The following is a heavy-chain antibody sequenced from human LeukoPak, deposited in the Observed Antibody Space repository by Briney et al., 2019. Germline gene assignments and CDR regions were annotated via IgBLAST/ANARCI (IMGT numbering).Heavy chain of an antibody. CDR3: ARFIIDYGDFEPYFDY. J-gene: IGHJ4*02. Sequence: ASVKVSCKASGYTFTSYDINWVRQAIGQGLEWMGWMNPNGGNTGYAQKFQGRVTMTRNTSISTAYMELSSLRSEDTAVYYCARFIIDYGDFEPYFDYWGQGTLVTVSS. CDR1: GYTFTSYD. CDR2: MNPNGGNT. V-gene: IGHV1-8*01. D-gene: IGHD4-17*01.